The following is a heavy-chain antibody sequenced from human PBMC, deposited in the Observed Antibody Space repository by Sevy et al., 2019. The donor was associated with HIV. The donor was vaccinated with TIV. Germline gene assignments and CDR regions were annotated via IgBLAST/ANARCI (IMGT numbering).Heavy chain of an antibody. CDR1: GFTFSDYP. V-gene: IGHV3-11*01. CDR3: ARRAISTFTVNAFDF. CDR2: ISGGSGTI. J-gene: IGHJ3*01. D-gene: IGHD3-16*02. Sequence: GGSLRLSCAASGFTFSDYPMNWIRQTPGKGLEWVSYISGGSGTISYADSMKGRFTISRDNTKNSLYLQMNSLRAEDTAVYYCARRAISTFTVNAFDFWGQGTMVTVSS.